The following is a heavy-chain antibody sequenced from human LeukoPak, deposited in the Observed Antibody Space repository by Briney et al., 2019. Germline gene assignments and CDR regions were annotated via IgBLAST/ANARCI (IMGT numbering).Heavy chain of an antibody. CDR1: GFTFSSYW. Sequence: GGSLRLSCAASGFTFSSYWMTWVRQAPGKGLEWVTNIKQDESEKYYVDSVKGRFTVSRDNAKKSLYLQMNSLRAEDTAVYYCARVSEGNNFDYWGQGTLVTVSS. V-gene: IGHV3-7*01. CDR3: ARVSEGNNFDY. CDR2: IKQDESEK. J-gene: IGHJ4*02.